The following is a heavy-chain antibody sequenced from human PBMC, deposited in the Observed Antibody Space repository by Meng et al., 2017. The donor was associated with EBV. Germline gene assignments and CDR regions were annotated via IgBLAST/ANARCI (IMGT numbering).Heavy chain of an antibody. Sequence: QVDLGRFGAEVKKPGASVKVSCKASGYTFTSYGISWVQQAPGQGLEWMGWISAYNGNTNYAQKLQGRVTMTTDTSTSTAYMELRSLRSDDTAVYYCARDGRLYDTPSPFDYWGQGTLVTVSS. D-gene: IGHD3-22*01. CDR2: ISAYNGNT. CDR1: GYTFTSYG. CDR3: ARDGRLYDTPSPFDY. V-gene: IGHV1-18*01. J-gene: IGHJ4*02.